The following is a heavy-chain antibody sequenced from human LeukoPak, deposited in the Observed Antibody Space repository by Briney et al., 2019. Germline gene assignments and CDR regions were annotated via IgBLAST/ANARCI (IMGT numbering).Heavy chain of an antibody. J-gene: IGHJ4*02. V-gene: IGHV3-74*01. CDR1: GFTFSSYW. Sequence: GGSLRLSCAASGFTFSSYWMHWVRQARGKGLVWVSRINSDGSSTSYADSVKGRFTISRDNAKNSLYLQINSLRAEDTAVYYCARRRGYYYDSIGYRGHYFDYWGQGTLVTVSS. CDR2: INSDGSST. CDR3: ARRRGYYYDSIGYRGHYFDY. D-gene: IGHD3-22*01.